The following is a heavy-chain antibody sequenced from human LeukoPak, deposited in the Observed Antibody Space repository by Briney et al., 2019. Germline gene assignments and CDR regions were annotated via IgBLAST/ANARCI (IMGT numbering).Heavy chain of an antibody. J-gene: IGHJ4*02. CDR3: ARASTMVRGVIMTY. CDR2: MNPNSGNT. V-gene: IGHV1-8*01. D-gene: IGHD3-10*01. CDR1: GYTFTSYD. Sequence: GASVKVSCKASGYTFTSYDINWVRQATGQGLEWMGWMNPNSGNTGYAQKFQGRVTMTRNTSISTAYMELSSLRSEDTAVYYCARASTMVRGVIMTYWGQGTLVTVSS.